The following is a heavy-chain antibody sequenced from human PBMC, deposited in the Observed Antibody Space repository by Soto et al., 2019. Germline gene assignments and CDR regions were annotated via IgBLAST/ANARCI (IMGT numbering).Heavy chain of an antibody. CDR1: GFTFSSYA. D-gene: IGHD6-19*01. Sequence: EVQLLESGGGLVQPGGSLRLSCAASGFTFSSYAMSWVRQAPGKGLEWVSAISGSGGSTYYADSVKGRFTISRDNSKNTMYLQMKSLRAEDTAVYYCAKDSSGWYDAFDIWGQGTMVTVSS. CDR2: ISGSGGST. V-gene: IGHV3-23*01. J-gene: IGHJ3*02. CDR3: AKDSSGWYDAFDI.